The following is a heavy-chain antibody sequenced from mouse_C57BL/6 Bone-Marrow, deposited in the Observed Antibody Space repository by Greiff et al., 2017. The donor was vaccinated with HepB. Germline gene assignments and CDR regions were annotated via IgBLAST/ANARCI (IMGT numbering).Heavy chain of an antibody. V-gene: IGHV7-3*01. J-gene: IGHJ1*03. D-gene: IGHD1-1*01. Sequence: EVKLMESGGGLVQPGGSLSLSCAASGFTFTDYYMSWVRQPPGKALEWLGFIRNKANGYTTEYSASVKGRFTISRDNSQSILYLQMNALRAEDSATYYCARYISYGSRGPFDVWGTGTTVTVSS. CDR3: ARYISYGSRGPFDV. CDR1: GFTFTDYY. CDR2: IRNKANGYTT.